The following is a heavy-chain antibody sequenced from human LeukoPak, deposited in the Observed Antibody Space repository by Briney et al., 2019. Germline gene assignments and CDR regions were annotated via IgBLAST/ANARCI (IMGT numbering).Heavy chain of an antibody. V-gene: IGHV3-30*04. CDR2: ISYDGSNK. CDR1: GFTFSSYA. J-gene: IGHJ4*02. Sequence: PGGSLRLSCAASGFTFSSYAMHWVRQAPGKGLEWVAVISYDGSNKYYADSVKGRFTISRDNSKNTLYLQMNSLRAEDTAVYYCAREVSGDGGYFDYWGQGTLVTVSS. CDR3: AREVSGDGGYFDY. D-gene: IGHD2/OR15-2a*01.